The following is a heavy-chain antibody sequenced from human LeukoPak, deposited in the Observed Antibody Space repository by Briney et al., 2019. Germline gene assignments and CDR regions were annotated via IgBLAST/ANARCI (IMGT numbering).Heavy chain of an antibody. CDR1: GFTFSNYA. CDR3: AKYGAGGWTKDYYYYGMDV. J-gene: IGHJ6*02. V-gene: IGHV3-23*01. CDR2: ISGSAGSI. D-gene: IGHD6-19*01. Sequence: GGSLRLSCTASGFTFSNYAMSWVRQAPGKGLEWVSAISGSAGSIYYADSVKGRFTVSRDNSKNTLYLQMNSLRAEDTAVYYCAKYGAGGWTKDYYYYGMDVWGQGTTVTVSS.